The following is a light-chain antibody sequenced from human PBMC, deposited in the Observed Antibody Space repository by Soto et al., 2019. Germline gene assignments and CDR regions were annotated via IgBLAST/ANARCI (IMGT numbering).Light chain of an antibody. Sequence: IQMTQSPSSLSASVGDRVTITCRASQPISSYLNWYQQKPGKAPKLLIYTASSLQSGVPSRFRGSGSGTEFILTISSLQPEDFATYYCQESYSTPLTFGGGTKVEIK. CDR1: QPISSY. V-gene: IGKV1-39*01. J-gene: IGKJ4*01. CDR3: QESYSTPLT. CDR2: TAS.